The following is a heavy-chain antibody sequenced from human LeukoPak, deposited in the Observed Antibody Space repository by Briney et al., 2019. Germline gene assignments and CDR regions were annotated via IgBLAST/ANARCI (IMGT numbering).Heavy chain of an antibody. J-gene: IGHJ4*02. D-gene: IGHD3-10*01. CDR3: AKVHGSGSYRFDF. CDR2: VTGTGGNT. Sequence: GGSLRLSSEGSGFTFDSYAMSWVRQSPGKGLEWVSAVTGTGGNTYHADSVKDRFTISRDNSKNTVYLQMNSLRAEDTAIYYCAKVHGSGSYRFDFWGQGTLVTVSS. V-gene: IGHV3-23*01. CDR1: GFTFDSYA.